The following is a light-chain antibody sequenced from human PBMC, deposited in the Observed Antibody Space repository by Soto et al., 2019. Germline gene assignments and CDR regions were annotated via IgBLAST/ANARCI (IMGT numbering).Light chain of an antibody. CDR2: DVN. J-gene: IGLJ1*01. V-gene: IGLV2-11*01. Sequence: QSLLAQPRSVSGSPGQSVTISCTGTSSDVGGYNYVSWYQQHPGKAPKLMIYDVNKRPSEVPDRFSGSKSGNTASLTISGLQAEDEADYYCCSYAGSSYVFGTGTKVTVL. CDR3: CSYAGSSYV. CDR1: SSDVGGYNY.